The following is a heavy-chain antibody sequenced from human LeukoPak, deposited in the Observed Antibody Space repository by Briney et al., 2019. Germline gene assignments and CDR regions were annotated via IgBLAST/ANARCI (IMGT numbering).Heavy chain of an antibody. Sequence: GGSLRLSCVASDFTFSFYWMTWVRQAPGKGLEWLANILPDGSQKYYVDSVKGRFTISRDNSKNTLYLQMNSLRAGDTAVYYCAKDPIFSGSYGVFDYWGLGTLVTVSS. CDR1: DFTFSFYW. V-gene: IGHV3-7*03. CDR3: AKDPIFSGSYGVFDY. D-gene: IGHD1-26*01. J-gene: IGHJ4*02. CDR2: ILPDGSQK.